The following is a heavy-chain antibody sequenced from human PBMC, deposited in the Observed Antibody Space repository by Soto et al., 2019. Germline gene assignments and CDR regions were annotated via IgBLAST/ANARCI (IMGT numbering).Heavy chain of an antibody. CDR3: AKALSDDILPGYYPSY. D-gene: IGHD3-9*01. J-gene: IGHJ4*02. Sequence: GGSLRLSCAASGFTFSSYGMHWVRQAPGKGLEWVAVISYDGSNKYYADSVKGRFTISRDNSKNTLYLQMNSLRAEDTAVYYCAKALSDDILPGYYPSYWAQRTLVTVSS. CDR1: GFTFSSYG. V-gene: IGHV3-30*18. CDR2: ISYDGSNK.